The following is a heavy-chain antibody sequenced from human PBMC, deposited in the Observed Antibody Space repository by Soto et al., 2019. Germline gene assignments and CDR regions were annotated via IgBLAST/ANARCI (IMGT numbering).Heavy chain of an antibody. CDR2: ITTRGGRT. Sequence: VQLLESGGGLTQPGGSLRLACAASGFSFSSYAMSWVRQAPSQGLEWVSSITTRGGRTYYADSVRGRFTISRDNFANALYLEMNSLRAEDTAIYYCAKEYYYDPSGPYSDLYFDSWGQGTLVTVSS. CDR1: GFSFSSYA. CDR3: AKEYYYDPSGPYSDLYFDS. J-gene: IGHJ4*02. V-gene: IGHV3-23*01. D-gene: IGHD3-22*01.